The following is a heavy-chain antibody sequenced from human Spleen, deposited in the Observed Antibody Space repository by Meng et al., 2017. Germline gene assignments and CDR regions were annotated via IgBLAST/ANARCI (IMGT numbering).Heavy chain of an antibody. D-gene: IGHD6-25*01. CDR3: ARDRGHYLES. Sequence: QVQPVQSGPEVKKPGASVKVSCKASDYTFTGYGVSWVRQAPGQGLEWMAWLGAHDGDTSHAPKFQGRVTVSADRPTATAYMELRSLRSDDTAIYYCARDRGHYLESWGQGTLVTVSS. CDR2: LGAHDGDT. V-gene: IGHV1-18*01. CDR1: DYTFTGYG. J-gene: IGHJ4*02.